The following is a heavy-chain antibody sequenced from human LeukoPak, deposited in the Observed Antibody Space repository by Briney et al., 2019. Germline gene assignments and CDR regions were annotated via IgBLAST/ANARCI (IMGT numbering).Heavy chain of an antibody. J-gene: IGHJ6*02. D-gene: IGHD2-2*01. Sequence: PWGSLRLSCEASGFPFSSYGMHWVLQAPGKGLEWVAVISYDGSNKYYADSVKRRFTISRDNSKNTLYLQMNSLRAEDSAVYYCATSWVPAAIYGMDVWGQGTTVTVSS. CDR2: ISYDGSNK. V-gene: IGHV3-30*03. CDR1: GFPFSSYG. CDR3: ATSWVPAAIYGMDV.